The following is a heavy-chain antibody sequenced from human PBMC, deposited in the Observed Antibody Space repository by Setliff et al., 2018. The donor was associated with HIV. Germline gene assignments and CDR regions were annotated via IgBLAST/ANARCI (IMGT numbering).Heavy chain of an antibody. CDR3: ARAPGPYGDYNWFDPWGDSFEY. J-gene: IGHJ4*02. D-gene: IGHD4-17*01. CDR2: IYDSEST. Sequence: SETLSLTCAVYGGSFSGYYWSWIRQPPGKGLEWIGNIYDSESTYYNPSLKSRVTISVDTSKNHFSLRLNSVTAADTAVYYCARAPGPYGDYNWFDPWGDSFEYWGQGALVTVSS. V-gene: IGHV4-34*01. CDR1: GGSFSGYY.